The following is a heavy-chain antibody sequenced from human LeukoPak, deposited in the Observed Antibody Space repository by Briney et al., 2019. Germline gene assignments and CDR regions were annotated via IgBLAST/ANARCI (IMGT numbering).Heavy chain of an antibody. Sequence: ASVKDSCKASGGTFGSYGISWLRQAPGQGLEWMGGITPMFGAPKYAQKFQDRVAITTDVSTSTAYMELSRLRSEDTAVYYCAREITVIRGSRDAFNIWGQGTMVTVSS. CDR3: AREITVIRGSRDAFNI. J-gene: IGHJ3*02. D-gene: IGHD3-22*01. CDR2: ITPMFGAP. V-gene: IGHV1-69*05. CDR1: GGTFGSYG.